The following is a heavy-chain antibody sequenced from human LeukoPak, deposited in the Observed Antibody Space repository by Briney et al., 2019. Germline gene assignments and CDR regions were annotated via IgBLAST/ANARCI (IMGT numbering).Heavy chain of an antibody. CDR2: ISSSSSYI. CDR3: ARSCPGYSSGCFVDY. Sequence: SGGSLRLSCAASGFTFSSYIMNWVRQAPGKGLEWVSSISSSSSYIYYADSVKGRFTISRDNAKNSLYLQMNSLRAEDTAVYYCARSCPGYSSGCFVDYWGQGTLVTVSS. D-gene: IGHD6-19*01. CDR1: GFTFSSYI. V-gene: IGHV3-21*01. J-gene: IGHJ4*02.